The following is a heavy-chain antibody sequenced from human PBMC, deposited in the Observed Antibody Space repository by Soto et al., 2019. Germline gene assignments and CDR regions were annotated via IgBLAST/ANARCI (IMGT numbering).Heavy chain of an antibody. D-gene: IGHD4-17*01. CDR1: GLVFSSFC. J-gene: IGHJ3*02. V-gene: IGHV3-23*01. Sequence: GGSLRLSCAGSEFAASGLVFSSFCMSWVRQAPGGGLEWVSAISESGSTTYYADSVKGRFTISRDNSEDTLYLQMNSLRADDTAVYYCAKDRMTIDAFDMWGPGTMVTVSS. CDR3: AKDRMTIDAFDM. CDR2: ISESGSTT.